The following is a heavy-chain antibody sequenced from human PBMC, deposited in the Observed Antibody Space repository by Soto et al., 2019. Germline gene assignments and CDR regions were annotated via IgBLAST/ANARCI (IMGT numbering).Heavy chain of an antibody. J-gene: IGHJ4*02. D-gene: IGHD2-21*02. CDR1: GASISTGGYS. CDR3: VRGVTF. CDR2: IYISGST. V-gene: IGHV4-31*03. Sequence: SETLSLTCTVSGASISTGGYSWNWIRQRPGEGLEWIGSIYISGSTSYNPSLNSRVSISLDRSMNQFSLSLTSVTAADTAIYFCVRGVTFWGQGILVTAPQ.